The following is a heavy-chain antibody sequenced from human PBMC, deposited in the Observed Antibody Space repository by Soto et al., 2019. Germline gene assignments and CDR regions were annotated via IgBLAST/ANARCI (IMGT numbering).Heavy chain of an antibody. Sequence: PGESLKISCKGSGYSFTSYWIGWVRQMPGKGLEWMGIIYPGDSDTRYSPSFQDQVTISADKSISTAYLQWSSLKASDTAMYYCASSREAASPFYYGMDVWGQGTTVTVSS. CDR1: GYSFTSYW. D-gene: IGHD6-6*01. CDR2: IYPGDSDT. V-gene: IGHV5-51*01. J-gene: IGHJ6*02. CDR3: ASSREAASPFYYGMDV.